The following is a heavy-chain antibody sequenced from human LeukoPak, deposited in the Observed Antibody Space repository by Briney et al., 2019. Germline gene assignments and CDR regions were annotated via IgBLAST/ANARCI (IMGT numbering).Heavy chain of an antibody. J-gene: IGHJ4*02. V-gene: IGHV1-69*13. CDR2: IIPIFGTA. D-gene: IGHD1-26*01. Sequence: SVKVSCKASGYTFTSYGISWVRQAPGQGLEWMGGIIPIFGTANYAQKFQGRVTITADESTSTAYMELSSLRSEDTAVYYCARGSGSYYSLHYWGQGTLVTVSS. CDR3: ARGSGSYYSLHY. CDR1: GYTFTSYG.